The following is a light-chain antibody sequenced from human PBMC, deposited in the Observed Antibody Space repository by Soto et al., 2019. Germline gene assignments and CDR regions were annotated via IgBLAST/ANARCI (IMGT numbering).Light chain of an antibody. CDR3: QQSYSTPG. CDR1: QSIRTY. Sequence: QMTQSPSSLSASVGDRFTITCRASQSIRTYLHWYQQKPGKAPXXLIYAASSLQSGVPSRFSGSGSGTDFPLTISSMKPEDFATYYCQQSYSTPGFGPGTKVDI. J-gene: IGKJ3*01. V-gene: IGKV1-39*01. CDR2: AAS.